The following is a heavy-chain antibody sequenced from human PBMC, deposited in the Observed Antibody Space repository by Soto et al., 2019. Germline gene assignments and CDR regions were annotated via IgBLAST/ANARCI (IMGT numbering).Heavy chain of an antibody. CDR2: LLHDGTT. Sequence: QVQLQESGPGLVKPSETLSLTCAVSGGPITTTTWWAWVRLPPGKGLEWIGELLHDGTTNYNPSLESRITMSLDKSNIPFSLKLTSVTAADTAIYYCATQTISYTWGVWGRGTTVTVSS. CDR3: ATQTISYTWGV. J-gene: IGHJ6*02. V-gene: IGHV4-4*02. D-gene: IGHD3-16*01. CDR1: GGPITTTTW.